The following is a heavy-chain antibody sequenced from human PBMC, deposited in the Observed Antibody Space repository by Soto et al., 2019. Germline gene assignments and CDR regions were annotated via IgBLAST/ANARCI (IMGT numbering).Heavy chain of an antibody. CDR1: GFSFDDYT. J-gene: IGHJ3*02. D-gene: IGHD3-22*01. V-gene: IGHV3-9*01. CDR3: AKGRATIVVTDAYDI. CDR2: LSWNSGFS. Sequence: SLRLSCGGSGFSFDDYTMHWVRQAPGKGPEWVASLSWNSGFSGYADSVKGRFTISRDNAQSSVHLQMSNLRTEDTAHYYCAKGRATIVVTDAYDIWGQGTMVTVSS.